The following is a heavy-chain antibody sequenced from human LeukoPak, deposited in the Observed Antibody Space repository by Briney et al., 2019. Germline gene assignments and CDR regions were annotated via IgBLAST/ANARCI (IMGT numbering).Heavy chain of an antibody. D-gene: IGHD5-24*01. J-gene: IGHJ5*02. CDR1: GGSISSYY. CDR3: ARDGYNYGLDP. CDR2: VYYSGST. Sequence: SETLSLTCTVSGGSISSYYWSWIRRPPGKGLEWIGYVYYSGSTNYNPSLKSRVTISVDTSKNQFSLKLSSVTAADTAVYYCARDGYNYGLDPWGQGTLVTVSS. V-gene: IGHV4-59*01.